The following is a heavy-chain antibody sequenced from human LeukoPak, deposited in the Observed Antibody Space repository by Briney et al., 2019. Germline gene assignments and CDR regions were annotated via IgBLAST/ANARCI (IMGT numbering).Heavy chain of an antibody. V-gene: IGHV3-74*01. J-gene: IGHJ3*02. CDR1: GFTFSRYW. CDR2: ISADGSIT. CDR3: ADPFADAFDI. Sequence: GGSLRLSCAASGFTFSRYWMLWVRQAPGKGLVWVSHISADGSITTYADSVRGRFTISRDNAKNTLYLQMNSLRAEDTAVYYCADPFADAFDIWGQGTMVTVSS.